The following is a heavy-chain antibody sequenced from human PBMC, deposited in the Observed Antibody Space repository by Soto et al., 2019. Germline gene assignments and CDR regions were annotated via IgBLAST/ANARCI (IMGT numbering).Heavy chain of an antibody. D-gene: IGHD3-9*01. Sequence: QVKLQESGPGLVKPSGTLSLTCAVSGGSINSNRWWTWVRQAPGKGLEWIGEIHDGGTTNYNLSLRTRVPLSIDESKYQFSLDMKSVSAATTAVYYCSGQWAAGYGAFDPWGQGILVTVSS. CDR1: GGSINSNRW. V-gene: IGHV4-4*02. J-gene: IGHJ5*02. CDR2: IHDGGTT. CDR3: SGQWAAGYGAFDP.